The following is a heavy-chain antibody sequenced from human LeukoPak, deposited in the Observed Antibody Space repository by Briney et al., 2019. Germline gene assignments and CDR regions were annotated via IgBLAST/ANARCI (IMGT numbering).Heavy chain of an antibody. D-gene: IGHD5-18*01. CDR3: ARVNTGYSYESRLAY. Sequence: PSETLSLTCTVSGGSISSGGYSWSWIRQPPGKGLEWIGYIYHSGSTYYNPSLKSRVTISVDRSKNQLSLKLSSVTAADTAVYYCARVNTGYSYESRLAYWGQGTLVTVSS. CDR2: IYHSGST. J-gene: IGHJ4*02. CDR1: GGSISSGGYS. V-gene: IGHV4-30-2*01.